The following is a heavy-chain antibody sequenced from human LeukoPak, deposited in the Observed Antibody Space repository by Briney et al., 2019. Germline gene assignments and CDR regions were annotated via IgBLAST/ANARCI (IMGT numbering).Heavy chain of an antibody. Sequence: SVKVSCKASGGTFSSYAISWVRQAPGQGLECMGGIIPIFGTANYAQKFQGRVTITADESTSTAYMELSSLRSEDTAVYYCAREGYGDNWFDPWGQGTLVTVSS. J-gene: IGHJ5*02. V-gene: IGHV1-69*13. D-gene: IGHD4-17*01. CDR3: AREGYGDNWFDP. CDR2: IIPIFGTA. CDR1: GGTFSSYA.